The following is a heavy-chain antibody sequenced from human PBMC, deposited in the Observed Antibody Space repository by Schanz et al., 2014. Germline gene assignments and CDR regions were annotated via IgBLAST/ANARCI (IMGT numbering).Heavy chain of an antibody. Sequence: VQLLQSGGALVQPGGSLRLSCSASGFTFSTYAMSWVRQAPGKGLEWVSGMSWNAGSLGYVDSVKGRFTISRDNAKNSLYLQMNSLTAEDTAVYYCARGVRIDYWGQGTLVTVSS. J-gene: IGHJ4*02. D-gene: IGHD3-3*01. CDR3: ARGVRIDY. CDR2: MSWNAGSL. V-gene: IGHV3-23*01. CDR1: GFTFSTYA.